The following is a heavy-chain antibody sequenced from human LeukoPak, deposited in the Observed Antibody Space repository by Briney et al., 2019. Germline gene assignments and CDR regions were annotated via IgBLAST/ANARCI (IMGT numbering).Heavy chain of an antibody. Sequence: PSETLSLTCAVYGGSFSGYYWSWIRQPPGMGLEWIGEINHSGSTNYNPSLKSRVTISVDTSKNQFSLKLSSVTAADTAVYYCARRSWYYDFWSGYYSDDAFDIWGQGTMVTVSS. J-gene: IGHJ3*02. CDR3: ARRSWYYDFWSGYYSDDAFDI. D-gene: IGHD3-3*01. CDR2: INHSGST. V-gene: IGHV4-34*01. CDR1: GGSFSGYY.